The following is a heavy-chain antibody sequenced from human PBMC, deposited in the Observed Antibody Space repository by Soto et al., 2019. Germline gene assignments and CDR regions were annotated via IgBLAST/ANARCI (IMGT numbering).Heavy chain of an antibody. CDR1: GFTFSSYS. Sequence: EVQLVESGGGLVKPGGSLRLSCAASGFTFSSYSMNWVRQAPGKGLEWVSSISSSSSYIYYADSVKGRFTISRDNAKNSLYLQMNSLRAEDTAVYYCARDLYFDWLRSNDAFDIWGQGTMVTVSS. CDR3: ARDLYFDWLRSNDAFDI. J-gene: IGHJ3*02. V-gene: IGHV3-21*01. CDR2: ISSSSSYI. D-gene: IGHD3-9*01.